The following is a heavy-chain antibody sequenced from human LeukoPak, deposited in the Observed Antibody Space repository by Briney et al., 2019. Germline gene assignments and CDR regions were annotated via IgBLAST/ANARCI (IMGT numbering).Heavy chain of an antibody. Sequence: GGSLRLSCAASGFTFSSYAMSWVRQAPGKGLEWVSAISGSGGSTYYAASVKGRFTISRDNSKNTLYLQMNSLRAEDTAVYYCAKATYMITFGGVIAPPYYFDYWGQGTLVTVSS. D-gene: IGHD3-16*02. CDR1: GFTFSSYA. CDR2: ISGSGGST. J-gene: IGHJ4*02. V-gene: IGHV3-23*01. CDR3: AKATYMITFGGVIAPPYYFDY.